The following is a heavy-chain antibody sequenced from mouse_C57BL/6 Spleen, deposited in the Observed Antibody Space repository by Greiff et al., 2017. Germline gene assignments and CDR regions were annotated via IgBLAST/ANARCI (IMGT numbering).Heavy chain of an antibody. V-gene: IGHV3-6*01. D-gene: IGHD1-1*01. CDR3: ARDRDYYGSSYVWFAY. CDR1: GYSITSGYY. Sequence: EVKLVESGPGLVKPSQSLSLTCSVTGYSITSGYYWNWIRQFPGNKLEWMGYISYDGSNNYNPSLKNRISITRYTSKNQFFLKLNSVTTEDTDTYDCARDRDYYGSSYVWFAYWGQGTLVTVSA. CDR2: ISYDGSN. J-gene: IGHJ3*01.